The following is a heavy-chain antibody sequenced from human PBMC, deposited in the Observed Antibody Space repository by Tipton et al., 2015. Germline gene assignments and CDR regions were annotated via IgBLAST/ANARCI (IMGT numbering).Heavy chain of an antibody. V-gene: IGHV4-31*03. CDR3: AGWFGVFDY. CDR2: IDYSGGT. J-gene: IGHJ4*02. Sequence: TLSLTCTVSGGSVSSATYYWSWVRQPPGKGLEWIGNIDYSGGTNSNPSLRSRVAMSVDTSMNQFSLRLSSVTAADTAVYYCAGWFGVFDYWGQGTLVTVSS. CDR1: GGSVSSATYY. D-gene: IGHD3-10*01.